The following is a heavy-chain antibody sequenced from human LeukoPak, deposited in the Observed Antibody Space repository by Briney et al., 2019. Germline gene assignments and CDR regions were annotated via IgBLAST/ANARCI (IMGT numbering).Heavy chain of an antibody. D-gene: IGHD6-19*01. CDR3: ARSTGYSSGWYDY. Sequence: SQTLSLTCTVSGGSISSGDYYWSWIRQPPGKGLEWIGYIYYSGSTYYNPSLKSRVTISVDTSKNQFSLKLSSVTAADTAVYYCARSTGYSSGWYDYWGQGTPVTVSS. CDR2: IYYSGST. CDR1: GGSISSGDYY. J-gene: IGHJ4*02. V-gene: IGHV4-30-4*08.